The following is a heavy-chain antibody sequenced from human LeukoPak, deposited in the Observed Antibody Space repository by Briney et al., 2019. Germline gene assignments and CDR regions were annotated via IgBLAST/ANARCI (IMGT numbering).Heavy chain of an antibody. V-gene: IGHV3-30*04. J-gene: IGHJ4*02. D-gene: IGHD6-6*01. Sequence: PGGSLRLSCAASGFTFSSYVMHWVRQAPGKGLEWVAIISYDGSNEYYADSVKGRFTISRDNSKNTLYLQMSSLRAEDTAVYYCAKDRIAAATSTYYFDYWGQGTLVTVSS. CDR2: ISYDGSNE. CDR3: AKDRIAAATSTYYFDY. CDR1: GFTFSSYV.